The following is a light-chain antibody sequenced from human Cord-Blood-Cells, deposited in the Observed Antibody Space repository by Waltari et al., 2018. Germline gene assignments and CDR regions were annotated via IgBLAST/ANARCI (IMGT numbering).Light chain of an antibody. Sequence: EIVMTQSPATLSLSPGERTTPSFRASQSISSNVAWYQQKPGQAPRRRIYGESTRATGIPARFSGSGARTECTRTISSLHSEDFAVYCGQQYNICPFTFGPGTKVDIK. CDR1: QSISSN. J-gene: IGKJ3*01. V-gene: IGKV3-15*01. CDR3: QQYNICPFT. CDR2: GES.